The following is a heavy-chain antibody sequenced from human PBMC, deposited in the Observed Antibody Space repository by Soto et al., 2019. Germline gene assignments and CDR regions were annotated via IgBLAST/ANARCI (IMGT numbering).Heavy chain of an antibody. CDR2: MYYGVST. V-gene: IGHV4-39*01. CDR1: GSSISSSGYY. Sequence: QLQVQESGPGLVKPSETLSLTCTVSGSSISSSGYYWGWIRQPPGKGLEWIGSMYYGVSTYYNPSLKSRVTASVDASKNQFSLNLSSVTAADTAVYSCARLPSRHLVDYWGQGTLVTVSS. J-gene: IGHJ4*02. CDR3: ARLPSRHLVDY. D-gene: IGHD3-3*02.